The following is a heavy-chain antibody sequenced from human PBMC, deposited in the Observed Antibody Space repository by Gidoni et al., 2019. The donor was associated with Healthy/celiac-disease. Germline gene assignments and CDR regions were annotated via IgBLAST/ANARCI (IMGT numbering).Heavy chain of an antibody. D-gene: IGHD3-10*01. Sequence: QAQLQQWGAGLLKPSETRSHTCAVYGGSFSGYYWSWIRQPPGKGLEGLGEIKHRGSTNYNPSLKSRVTISVDTSKNQFSLKLSSVTAADTAVYYCARDRDYGSGSYDYWGQGTLVTVSS. J-gene: IGHJ4*02. CDR2: IKHRGST. CDR1: GGSFSGYY. V-gene: IGHV4-34*01. CDR3: ARDRDYGSGSYDY.